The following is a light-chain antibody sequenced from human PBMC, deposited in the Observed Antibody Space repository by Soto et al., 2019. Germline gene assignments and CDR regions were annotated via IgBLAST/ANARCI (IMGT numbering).Light chain of an antibody. J-gene: IGKJ2*01. CDR2: DAS. Sequence: DIQMTQSPSSLSASVGDRVTITCQASQDISNYLNWYQQKPGKAPKLLIYDASYLATGVPSRFSGSGSGTDFTFTISSLQAEDIATYYCQQYDNLPPYTFGQGTKLEIK. V-gene: IGKV1-33*01. CDR3: QQYDNLPPYT. CDR1: QDISNY.